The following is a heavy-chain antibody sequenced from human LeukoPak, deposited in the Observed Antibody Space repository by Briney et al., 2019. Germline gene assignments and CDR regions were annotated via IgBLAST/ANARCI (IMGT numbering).Heavy chain of an antibody. Sequence: ASVKVSCKASGYTFTDYYIHWVRQAPGQGLEWMGWINPNSGGTKFARNFQVRVTMTRDTSIRTAYKELSRLRSDDTAVYYCARGHGYGSGSYYNVPKYWGQGTLVTVSS. V-gene: IGHV1-2*02. CDR1: GYTFTDYY. D-gene: IGHD3-10*01. J-gene: IGHJ4*02. CDR2: INPNSGGT. CDR3: ARGHGYGSGSYYNVPKY.